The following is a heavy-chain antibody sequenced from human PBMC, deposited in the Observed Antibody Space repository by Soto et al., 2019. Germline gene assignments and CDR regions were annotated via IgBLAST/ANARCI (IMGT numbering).Heavy chain of an antibody. CDR2: IKRDGSQK. CDR1: GFTFSNSW. Sequence: EVQLVESGGGLIQPGGSLRLSCAASGFTFSNSWMTWVRPAPGKGLEWVANIKRDGSQKSYLDSVRGRFTISRDNAKNSLYLQMDSLPVEDTALYYCARDVSPGSSSLYLDAFDIWGQGTRVTVSS. D-gene: IGHD3-10*01. CDR3: ARDVSPGSSSLYLDAFDI. J-gene: IGHJ3*02. V-gene: IGHV3-7*05.